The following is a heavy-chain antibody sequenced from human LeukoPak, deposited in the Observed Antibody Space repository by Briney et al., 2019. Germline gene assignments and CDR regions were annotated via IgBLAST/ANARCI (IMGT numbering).Heavy chain of an antibody. CDR1: GGSFSGYY. CDR3: AQNWNDDWFDP. J-gene: IGHJ5*02. D-gene: IGHD1-1*01. V-gene: IGHV4-34*01. CDR2: INHSGST. Sequence: PSETLSLTCAVYGGSFSGYYWSWIRQPLGKGLEWIGEINHSGSTSYNPSLKSRVTISVDTSKNQFSLKLSSVTAADTAVYYCAQNWNDDWFDPWGQGTLVTVSS.